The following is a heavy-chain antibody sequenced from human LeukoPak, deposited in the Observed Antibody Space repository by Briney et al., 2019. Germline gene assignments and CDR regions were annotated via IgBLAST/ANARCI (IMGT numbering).Heavy chain of an antibody. CDR3: ATGGWELPLGMDV. CDR1: GYTLTELS. J-gene: IGHJ6*02. Sequence: ASVEVSCKVSGYTLTELSMHWVRQAPGKGLEWMGGFDPEDGETIYAQKFQGRVTMTEDTSTDTPYMELSSLRSEDTAVYYCATGGWELPLGMDVWGQGTTVTVSS. V-gene: IGHV1-24*01. CDR2: FDPEDGET. D-gene: IGHD1-26*01.